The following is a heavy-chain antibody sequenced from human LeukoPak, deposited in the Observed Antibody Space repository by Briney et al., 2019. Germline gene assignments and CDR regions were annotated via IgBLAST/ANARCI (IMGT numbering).Heavy chain of an antibody. V-gene: IGHV4-61*02. Sequence: SETLSLTCSVSGGSISSGSYYWSWIRQPAGKGLEWIGRFYISGSTNYNPSLKSRVTISVDTSKNQFSLKLNSVTAADTAVYYCARGVGLITMVRGVMGGSYYMDVWGKGTTVTISS. CDR3: ARGVGLITMVRGVMGGSYYMDV. D-gene: IGHD3-10*01. CDR1: GGSISSGSYY. J-gene: IGHJ6*03. CDR2: FYISGST.